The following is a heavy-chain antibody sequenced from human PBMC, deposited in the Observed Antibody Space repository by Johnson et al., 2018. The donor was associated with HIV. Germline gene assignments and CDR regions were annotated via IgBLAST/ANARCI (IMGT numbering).Heavy chain of an antibody. J-gene: IGHJ3*02. Sequence: QVLLVESRGVLVQPGGSLRLSCAASGFTVSSNGMHWVRQAPGKGLEWVAFIRYDGSNKYYADSVKGRFTISRDNSKNTLYLQMNSLRAEDTAVYYCARDRGYYDSSGGDAFDIWGQGTMVTVSS. CDR2: IRYDGSNK. CDR3: ARDRGYYDSSGGDAFDI. D-gene: IGHD3-22*01. V-gene: IGHV3-30*02. CDR1: GFTVSSNG.